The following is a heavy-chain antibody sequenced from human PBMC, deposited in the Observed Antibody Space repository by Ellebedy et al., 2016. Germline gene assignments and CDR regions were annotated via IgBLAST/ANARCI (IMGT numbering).Heavy chain of an antibody. CDR3: ARDLSMAALD. V-gene: IGHV3-30*03. Sequence: GESLKISXTASGFTFSNSGMHWVRQAPGKGLEWVAVLSYDGSHKYYADSVQGRFTISRDISQNTLFLQMNSLRTEDTALYYCARDLSMAALDWGQGTLVTVSS. CDR2: LSYDGSHK. CDR1: GFTFSNSG. D-gene: IGHD5-24*01. J-gene: IGHJ4*02.